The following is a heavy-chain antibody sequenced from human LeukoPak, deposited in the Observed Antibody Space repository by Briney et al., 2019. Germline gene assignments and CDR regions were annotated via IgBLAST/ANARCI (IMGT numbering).Heavy chain of an antibody. CDR1: GGSISSSNW. Sequence: SGTLSLTCAVSGGSISSSNWWSWVRQPPGKGLEWIGEIYHSGSTNYNPSLKSRATISVDTSKKQFSLKLSSVTAADTAVYYCARSILYYYDRSARGAFDIWGPGTMVTVS. J-gene: IGHJ3*02. V-gene: IGHV4-4*02. CDR2: IYHSGST. CDR3: ARSILYYYDRSARGAFDI. D-gene: IGHD3-22*01.